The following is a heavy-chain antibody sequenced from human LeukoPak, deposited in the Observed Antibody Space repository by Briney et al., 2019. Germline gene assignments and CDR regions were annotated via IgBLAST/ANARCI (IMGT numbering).Heavy chain of an antibody. CDR2: IYYTGST. J-gene: IGHJ4*02. Sequence: SETLSLTCTVSGGSITGDYWSWIRQPPGKGLEWIGYIYYTGSTQYNPSLKSRVTMSVDTSKNQFSLKLSSVTAADTAVYYCAREVGDSSGWTSFDYWGQGTLVTVSS. CDR1: GGSITGDY. D-gene: IGHD3-22*01. V-gene: IGHV4-59*12. CDR3: AREVGDSSGWTSFDY.